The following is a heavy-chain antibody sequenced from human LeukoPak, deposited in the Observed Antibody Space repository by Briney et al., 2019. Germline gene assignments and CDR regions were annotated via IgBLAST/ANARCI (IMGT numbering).Heavy chain of an antibody. CDR2: FDPEDGET. D-gene: IGHD3-22*01. J-gene: IGHJ4*02. V-gene: IGHV1-24*01. CDR3: ATSLKGDYYDSSGYYKYYFDY. Sequence: ASVKVSCKVSGYTPTELSMHWVRQAPGKGLEWMGGFDPEDGETIYAQKFQGRVTMTEDTSTDTAYMELSSLRSEDTAVYYCATSLKGDYYDSSGYYKYYFDYWGQGTLVTVSS. CDR1: GYTPTELS.